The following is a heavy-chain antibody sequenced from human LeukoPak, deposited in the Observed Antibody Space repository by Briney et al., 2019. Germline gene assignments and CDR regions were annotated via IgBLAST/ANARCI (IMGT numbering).Heavy chain of an antibody. CDR3: AKDIARGVFDY. CDR2: ISWNSGSI. CDR1: GFTFDDYA. D-gene: IGHD6-6*01. J-gene: IGHJ4*02. V-gene: IGHV3-9*01. Sequence: GRSLRLSCAASGFTFDDYAMHWVRQAPGKGLEWVSGISWNSGSIGYADSVKGRFTISRDNAKNSLYLQMNSLRAEDTALYYCAKDIARGVFDYWGQGTLVTVSS.